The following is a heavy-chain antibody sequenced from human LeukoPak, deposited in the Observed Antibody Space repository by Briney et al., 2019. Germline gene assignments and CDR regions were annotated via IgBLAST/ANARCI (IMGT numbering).Heavy chain of an antibody. CDR1: GFTISTYG. J-gene: IGHJ4*02. D-gene: IGHD5-12*01. V-gene: IGHV3-23*01. Sequence: GGSLRLSCAASGFTISTYGMNWVRQAPRKGLEWVSVIFGSGDSTYYEDSVKGRFTISRDKSKNTLYLQMHSLRAEDTAVYYCAKDQKPDSGYDIDYWGQGTLVTVSS. CDR2: IFGSGDST. CDR3: AKDQKPDSGYDIDY.